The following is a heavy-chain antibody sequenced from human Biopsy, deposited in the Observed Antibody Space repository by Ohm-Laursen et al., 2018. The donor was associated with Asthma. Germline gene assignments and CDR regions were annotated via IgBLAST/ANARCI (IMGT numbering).Heavy chain of an antibody. D-gene: IGHD1-26*01. Sequence: TLSLTCSVSGDSFTYPGYYWSWVRQLPGRGLEWIGYIHYSGSAYYNPSLKSRISMSVDMSKKQFSLKLSSVTAADTAVYYCARGSSGGSYYTSLGYWGQGTLVTVSS. J-gene: IGHJ4*02. CDR3: ARGSSGGSYYTSLGY. V-gene: IGHV4-31*03. CDR2: IHYSGSA. CDR1: GDSFTYPGYY.